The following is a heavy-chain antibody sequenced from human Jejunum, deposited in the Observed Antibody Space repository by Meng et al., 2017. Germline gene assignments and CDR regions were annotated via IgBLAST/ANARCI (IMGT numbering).Heavy chain of an antibody. CDR3: RLAYCVSDCGDY. D-gene: IGHD2-21*02. CDR1: GGSFSTYD. V-gene: IGHV4-34*01. CDR2: IHHSGSI. Sequence: QLQVQQWGAGLLKPSETLFLPCAFQGGSFSTYDWSWIRQPPGKGLEWLGQIHHSGSINDNPSLKGRVTMSVDMSRSQISLKLNSVTAADTAVYYCRLAYCVSDCGDYWGQGTLVTVSS. J-gene: IGHJ4*02.